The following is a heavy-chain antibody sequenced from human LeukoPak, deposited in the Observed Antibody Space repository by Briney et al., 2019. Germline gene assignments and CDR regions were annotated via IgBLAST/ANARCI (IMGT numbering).Heavy chain of an antibody. V-gene: IGHV4-61*02. CDR3: ARMDYYDSSGAFDT. CDR2: IYTSGST. J-gene: IGHJ3*02. D-gene: IGHD3-22*01. CDR1: GGSISSGSYY. Sequence: SETLSLTCTVSGGSISSGSYYWSWIRQPAGKGLEWIGRIYTSGSTNYNPSLKSRVTISVDTSKNQFSLKLSSVTAADTAVYYCARMDYYDSSGAFDTWGQGTIVTVSS.